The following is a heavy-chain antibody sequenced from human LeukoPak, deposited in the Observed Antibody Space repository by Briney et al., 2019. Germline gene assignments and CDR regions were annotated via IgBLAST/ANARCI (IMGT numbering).Heavy chain of an antibody. Sequence: PSETLSLTCAVYGGSFSGYYWSWIRQPPGKGLEWIGEINHSGSTNYNPSLKSRVTISVDTSKNQFSLKLSSVTAADTAVHYCASELYSSGWYGYWGQGTLVTVSS. V-gene: IGHV4-34*01. CDR3: ASELYSSGWYGY. CDR2: INHSGST. CDR1: GGSFSGYY. J-gene: IGHJ4*02. D-gene: IGHD6-19*01.